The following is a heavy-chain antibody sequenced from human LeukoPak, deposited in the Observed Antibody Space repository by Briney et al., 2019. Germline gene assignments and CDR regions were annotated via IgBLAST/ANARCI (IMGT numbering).Heavy chain of an antibody. D-gene: IGHD5-18*01. CDR1: GFTFGIHA. Sequence: GSLRLSCEASGFTFGIHAMYWVRQAPGKGLEWVAGIFGSGGSPHYADPVKGRFTISRDNSRNTVYLQINSLRAEDTAVYYCGKTTVGYSSGQKPAWPVDYWGQGTLVTVSS. CDR2: IFGSGGSP. CDR3: GKTTVGYSSGQKPAWPVDY. V-gene: IGHV3-23*01. J-gene: IGHJ4*02.